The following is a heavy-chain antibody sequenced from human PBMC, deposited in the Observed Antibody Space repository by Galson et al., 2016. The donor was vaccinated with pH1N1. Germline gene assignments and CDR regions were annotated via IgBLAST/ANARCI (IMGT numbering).Heavy chain of an antibody. CDR3: ARSGNSGWSPFDF. CDR2: IDWNDDK. CDR1: GFSLRTIGMC. V-gene: IGHV2-70*11. Sequence: PALVKPPQTLTLTCTFSGFSLRTIGMCVSWIRQPPGKALEWLARIDWNDDKYYSTSLKTRLTISKDTSKNQVVLTMTNMDPVDTVTYYCARSGNSGWSPFDFWGQGTLVTVSS. D-gene: IGHD6-19*01. J-gene: IGHJ4*02.